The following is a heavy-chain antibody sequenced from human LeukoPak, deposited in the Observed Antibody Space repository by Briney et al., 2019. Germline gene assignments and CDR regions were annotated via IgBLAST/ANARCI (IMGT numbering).Heavy chain of an antibody. CDR1: GYTFTDYY. J-gene: IGHJ5*02. CDR2: INTKSGRT. CDR3: ARADFIDAGPYLIGP. Sequence: ASVRVSCKTSGYTFTDYYIHWVRQAPGQGLEWMGWINTKSGRTSSARKFQGRVTMTRDPSITTVYMDMAWLTSDDTAIYFCARADFIDAGPYLIGPWGQGTLVTVSS. D-gene: IGHD3-3*01. V-gene: IGHV1-2*02.